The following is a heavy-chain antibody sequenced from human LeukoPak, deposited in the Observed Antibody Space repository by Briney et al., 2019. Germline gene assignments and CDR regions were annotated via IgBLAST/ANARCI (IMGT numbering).Heavy chain of an antibody. CDR2: IIPIFGTA. CDR1: GGTLSSYA. J-gene: IGHJ4*02. Sequence: SVKVSCKASGGTLSSYAISWVRQAPGQGLEWMGGIIPIFGTANYAQKFQGRVTITADESTSTAYMELSSLRSEDTAVYYCAAAHDYGDYVLDYWGQGTLVTVSS. D-gene: IGHD4-17*01. CDR3: AAAHDYGDYVLDY. V-gene: IGHV1-69*01.